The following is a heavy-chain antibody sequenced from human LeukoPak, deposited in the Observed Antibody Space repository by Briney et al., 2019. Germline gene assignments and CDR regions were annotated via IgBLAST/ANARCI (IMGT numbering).Heavy chain of an antibody. D-gene: IGHD3-22*01. CDR1: GYSFTSYW. Sequence: GESLRISCKGSGYSFTSYWIAWVRQMPGKGLEWMGIIYPGDSDTRYSPSFQGQVTISADKSISTAYLQWSSLKASDTAMYYCARRGYYDSSGYYNFDYWGPGALVTVSS. CDR2: IYPGDSDT. V-gene: IGHV5-51*01. J-gene: IGHJ4*02. CDR3: ARRGYYDSSGYYNFDY.